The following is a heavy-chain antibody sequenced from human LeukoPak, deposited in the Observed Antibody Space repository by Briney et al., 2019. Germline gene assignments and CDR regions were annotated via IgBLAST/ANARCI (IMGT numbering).Heavy chain of an antibody. CDR2: INYSGSS. CDR3: ARLDCISDTCYNY. Sequence: SETLSLTSIVSGDSISSDYWSWIRQSPGKGLEWIGYINYSGSSEYNPSLKSRVTISVDRSKNQVSLKMRSVTAADTAVYYCARLDCISDTCYNYWALGALVTVSS. V-gene: IGHV4-59*08. CDR1: GDSISSDY. D-gene: IGHD2-21*01. J-gene: IGHJ4*02.